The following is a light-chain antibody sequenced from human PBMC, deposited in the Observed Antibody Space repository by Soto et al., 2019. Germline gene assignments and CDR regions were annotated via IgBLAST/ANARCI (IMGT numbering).Light chain of an antibody. J-gene: IGKJ2*01. Sequence: EIVLTQSPGTLSLSPGERATLSCRASQSVSSNYLTWYQQKPGQAPRLLIYGASSRAIGIPDRFSGSGSGTDFTLTISRLESEDFAVYYCHQYAGSHTFGQGTKLEIK. CDR2: GAS. V-gene: IGKV3-20*01. CDR3: HQYAGSHT. CDR1: QSVSSNY.